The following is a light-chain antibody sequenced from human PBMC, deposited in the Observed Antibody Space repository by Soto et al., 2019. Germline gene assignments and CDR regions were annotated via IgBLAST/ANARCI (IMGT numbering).Light chain of an antibody. J-gene: IGKJ1*01. Sequence: EIVLTQSPATLSLSPGERATLSCRASQSVSNYLAWYQQKPGQAPRLLIYDTSNRATGIPPRFSGSGSGTDFTLTISRLEPEDFALYYCQQRSNWPSWTFGQGTKVDIK. CDR3: QQRSNWPSWT. CDR1: QSVSNY. V-gene: IGKV3-11*01. CDR2: DTS.